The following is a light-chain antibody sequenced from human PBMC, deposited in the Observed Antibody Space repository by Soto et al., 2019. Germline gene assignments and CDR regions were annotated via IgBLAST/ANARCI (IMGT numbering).Light chain of an antibody. V-gene: IGKV1-5*01. J-gene: IGKJ1*01. CDR1: QSISSY. CDR3: QQYDTYWT. Sequence: DIQMTQSPSSLSASVGARVTITCRASQSISSYLNWYQQKPGKAPKLLIYDASSLESGVPSRFSGSRSGTEFTLTISSLQPDDIATYYCQQYDTYWTFGQGTKVDIK. CDR2: DAS.